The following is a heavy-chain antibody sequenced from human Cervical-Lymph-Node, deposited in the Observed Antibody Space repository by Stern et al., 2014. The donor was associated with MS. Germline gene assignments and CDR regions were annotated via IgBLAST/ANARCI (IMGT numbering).Heavy chain of an antibody. V-gene: IGHV4-30-2*01. CDR2: IYNGGST. CDR3: ARSSTVTPNAFDI. J-gene: IGHJ3*02. CDR1: GGSISSGGYS. Sequence: QLQLQESGSGLVKPSQTLSLTCAVSGGSISSGGYSWSWIRQPPGKGLEWIGYIYNGGSTYYNPSLKSRVTISVDRSKNQFSLKLSSVTAADTAVYYCARSSTVTPNAFDIWGQGTMVTVSS. D-gene: IGHD4-17*01.